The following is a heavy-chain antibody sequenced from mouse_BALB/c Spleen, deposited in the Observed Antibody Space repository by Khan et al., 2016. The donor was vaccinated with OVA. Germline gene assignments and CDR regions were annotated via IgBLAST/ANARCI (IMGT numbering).Heavy chain of an antibody. Sequence: VRLQQSGAELVKPGASIKLSCTASGFNIKDTYMHWVKQRPEQGPEWIGRIDPTNDNIKYDPKLQDKATITADTSSNTAYLQLSSLTSEDTAVYYCATLYCNPFAYWGQGTLGSVSA. CDR3: ATLYCNPFAY. V-gene: IGHV14-3*02. J-gene: IGHJ3*01. D-gene: IGHD2-1*01. CDR2: IDPTNDNI. CDR1: GFNIKDTY.